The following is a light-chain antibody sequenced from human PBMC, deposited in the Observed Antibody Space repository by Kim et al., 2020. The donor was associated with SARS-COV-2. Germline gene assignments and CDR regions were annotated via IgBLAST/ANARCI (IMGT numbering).Light chain of an antibody. CDR3: QQYGSSLRT. J-gene: IGKJ1*01. V-gene: IGKV3-20*01. CDR1: QSVSNSF. CDR2: GAS. Sequence: SPGERVTLSCRAGQSVSNSFLAWYQQKPGQAPRLLIYGASSRATGIPDRFSGSGSGTDFTLSISRLEPEDFAVYYCQQYGSSLRTFGQGTKVDIK.